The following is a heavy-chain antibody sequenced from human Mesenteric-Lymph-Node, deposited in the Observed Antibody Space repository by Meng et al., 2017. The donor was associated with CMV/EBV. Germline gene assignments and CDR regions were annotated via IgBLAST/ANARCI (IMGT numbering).Heavy chain of an antibody. Sequence: GESLKISCAASGFTFSSYGMHWVRQAPGKGLEWVAFIRYDGSNKYYADSVKGRLTISRDNSKNTLYLQMNSLRAEDTAVYYCAKTYSYGSGSYRAPLGYWGQGTLVTVS. D-gene: IGHD3-10*01. CDR2: IRYDGSNK. J-gene: IGHJ4*02. V-gene: IGHV3-30*02. CDR1: GFTFSSYG. CDR3: AKTYSYGSGSYRAPLGY.